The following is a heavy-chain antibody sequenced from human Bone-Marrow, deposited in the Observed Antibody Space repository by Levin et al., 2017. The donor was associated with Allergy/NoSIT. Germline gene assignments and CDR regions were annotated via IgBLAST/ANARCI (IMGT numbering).Heavy chain of an antibody. V-gene: IGHV3-23*01. D-gene: IGHD6-19*01. Sequence: PGGSLRLSCAASGFTFSSYAMSWVRQAPGKGLEWVSSISGSGTITYYAESVKGRFTISRDISKNMLHLQMNSLRAEDTAIYFCAKEGLAVAGYYFDSWGQGTLVTVSS. CDR3: AKEGLAVAGYYFDS. CDR2: ISGSGTIT. CDR1: GFTFSSYA. J-gene: IGHJ4*02.